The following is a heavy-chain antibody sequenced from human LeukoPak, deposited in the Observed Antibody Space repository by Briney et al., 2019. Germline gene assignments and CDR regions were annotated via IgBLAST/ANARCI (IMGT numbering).Heavy chain of an antibody. CDR1: GGSISSYY. CDR3: ARGRGSSWHTTFYYFDY. J-gene: IGHJ4*02. CDR2: INHSGST. Sequence: SETLSLTCTVSGGSISSYYWSWIRQPPGKGLEWIGEINHSGSTNYNPSLKSRVTISVDTSKNQFSLKLSSVTAADTAVYYCARGRGSSWHTTFYYFDYWGQGTLVTVSS. D-gene: IGHD6-13*01. V-gene: IGHV4-34*01.